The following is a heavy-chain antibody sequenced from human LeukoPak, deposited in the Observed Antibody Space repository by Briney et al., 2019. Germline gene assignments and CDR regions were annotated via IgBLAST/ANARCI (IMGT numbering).Heavy chain of an antibody. CDR3: ARHIPGYSSSLGY. Sequence: GGSLRLSCAASGFTVSNNYMSWARQAPGKALEWVSVVYSAGSTYYADSVKGRFTISRDNSKNTLYLQMNSLRAEDTAVYYCARHIPGYSSSLGYWGQGTLVTVSS. D-gene: IGHD6-13*01. V-gene: IGHV3-53*01. J-gene: IGHJ4*02. CDR1: GFTVSNNY. CDR2: VYSAGST.